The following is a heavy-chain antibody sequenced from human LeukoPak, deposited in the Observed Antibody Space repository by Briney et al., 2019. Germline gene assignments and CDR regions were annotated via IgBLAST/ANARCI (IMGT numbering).Heavy chain of an antibody. J-gene: IGHJ4*02. Sequence: PSETLSLTCTVSGVTISSSNYYWDWIRQPPGKGLEWIGSVYYSGSAYYNPSLKSRLTISVDTSMNQFSLKLTSVTAADTAVYYCASRSTSRGSPFDYWGQGTLVTVSS. CDR2: VYYSGSA. D-gene: IGHD1-26*01. V-gene: IGHV4-39*01. CDR3: ASRSTSRGSPFDY. CDR1: GVTISSSNYY.